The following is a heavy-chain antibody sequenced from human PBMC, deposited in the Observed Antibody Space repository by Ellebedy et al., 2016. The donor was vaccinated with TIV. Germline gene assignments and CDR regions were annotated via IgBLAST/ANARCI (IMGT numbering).Heavy chain of an antibody. V-gene: IGHV3-21*01. Sequence: GESLKISCAASGFTFTDYAMNWVRQAPGKGLEWVSSISTSSSHICQADSVKGRFTISRDDAQNSLYLQMNSLTAEDTALYYCSRDKRESGLGIWGQGTLVTVSS. D-gene: IGHD3-16*01. CDR2: ISTSSSHI. CDR1: GFTFTDYA. J-gene: IGHJ4*02. CDR3: SRDKRESGLGI.